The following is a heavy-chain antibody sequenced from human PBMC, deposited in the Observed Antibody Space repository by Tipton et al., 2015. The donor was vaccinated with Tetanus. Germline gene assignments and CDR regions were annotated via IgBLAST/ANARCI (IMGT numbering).Heavy chain of an antibody. CDR3: ARSISAGSVWPYEH. V-gene: IGHV4-4*07. J-gene: IGHJ4*02. Sequence: GLVKPSETLSLSCTVSGGSTHGFYWTWIRQSAGKALEWIGRIYGSGSTIYNPSLKSRVAMSMDTSRNQFSLTLTSVTAADMAVYYCARSISAGSVWPYEHWGQGTLVTVSS. D-gene: IGHD6-13*01. CDR2: IYGSGST. CDR1: GGSTHGFY.